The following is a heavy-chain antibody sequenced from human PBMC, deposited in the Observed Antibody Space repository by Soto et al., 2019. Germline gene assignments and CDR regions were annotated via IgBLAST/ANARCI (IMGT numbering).Heavy chain of an antibody. CDR2: IYYSGST. CDR1: GGSISSYY. CDR3: ARKISGRAGAFDI. D-gene: IGHD3-10*01. J-gene: IGHJ3*02. V-gene: IGHV4-59*08. Sequence: SETLSLTCTVSGGSISSYYWSWIRQPPGKGLECIGYIYYSGSTNYNPSLKSRVTISVDTSKNQFSLKLSSVTAADTAVYYCARKISGRAGAFDIRGQGTMVTVSS.